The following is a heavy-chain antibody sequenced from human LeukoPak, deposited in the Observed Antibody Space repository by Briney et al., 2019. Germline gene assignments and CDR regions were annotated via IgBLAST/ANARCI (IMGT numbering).Heavy chain of an antibody. CDR1: GFTFSSYG. Sequence: PGGSLRLSCAASGFTFSSYGMSWVRQAPGKGLEWVSTIIGSGAITYYADSVKGRFTISRDNSKNTLYLQMNSLRAEDTAVYYCAKPKYSSGWYRFYFDYWGQGTLVTVSS. CDR3: AKPKYSSGWYRFYFDY. D-gene: IGHD6-19*01. CDR2: IIGSGAIT. J-gene: IGHJ4*02. V-gene: IGHV3-23*01.